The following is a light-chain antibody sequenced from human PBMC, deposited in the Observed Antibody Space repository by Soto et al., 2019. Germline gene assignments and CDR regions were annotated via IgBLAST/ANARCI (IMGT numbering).Light chain of an antibody. V-gene: IGLV2-14*01. CDR3: SSYTSSSTYV. Sequence: QSALTQPASVSGSPGQSITISCTGTSSDVGGYNYVSWYQQHPGKVPKLMIYDVSNRPSGVSNRFSGSKSGNTASLTISGLQGEDEADYYCSSYTSSSTYVFGTGNKVTVL. CDR1: SSDVGGYNY. J-gene: IGLJ1*01. CDR2: DVS.